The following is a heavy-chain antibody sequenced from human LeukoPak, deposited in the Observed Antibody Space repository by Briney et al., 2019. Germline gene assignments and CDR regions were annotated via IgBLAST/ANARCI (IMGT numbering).Heavy chain of an antibody. J-gene: IGHJ5*02. CDR2: IHYSGST. V-gene: IGHV4-61*01. CDR1: GGSISSSSYY. CDR3: ARDRGSWYEWKWFDP. Sequence: SETLSLTCTVSGGSISSSSYYWGWIRQPPGTGLEWVGYIHYSGSTNYNPSLKSRVTISVDTSKNQFSLKLSSVTAADTAMYYCARDRGSWYEWKWFDPWGQGTLVTVSS. D-gene: IGHD6-13*01.